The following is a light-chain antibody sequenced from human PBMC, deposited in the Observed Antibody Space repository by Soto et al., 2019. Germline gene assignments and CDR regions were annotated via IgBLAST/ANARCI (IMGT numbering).Light chain of an antibody. CDR2: RAS. CDR1: QSVSSN. J-gene: IGKJ1*01. V-gene: IGKV3-15*01. Sequence: EIVMTQSPATLSVSPGERATLSCRASQSVSSNLAWYQQKPGQAPRLLIYRASTRATGIPARFSGSGSGTEFTLTISSLQSVDFAVYYCQQYNNWPRTFGQGTKVEIK. CDR3: QQYNNWPRT.